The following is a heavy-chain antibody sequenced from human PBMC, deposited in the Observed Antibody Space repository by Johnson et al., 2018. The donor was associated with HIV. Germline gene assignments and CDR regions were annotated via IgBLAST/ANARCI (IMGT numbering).Heavy chain of an antibody. CDR2: ITGSGGST. V-gene: IGHV3-23*01. J-gene: IGHJ3*02. D-gene: IGHD6-19*01. CDR1: AFTFSSYA. CDR3: AKDEQWLNDAFDI. Sequence: LSCAASAFTFSSYAMSWVRQAPGKGLEWVSIITGSGGSTYYADSVKGRFTISRDNSENTLYLQMNSLRAEDTAVYYCAKDEQWLNDAFDIWGQGTMVTVSS.